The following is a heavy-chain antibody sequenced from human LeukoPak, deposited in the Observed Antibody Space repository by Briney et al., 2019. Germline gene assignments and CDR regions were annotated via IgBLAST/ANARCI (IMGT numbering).Heavy chain of an antibody. CDR1: GYTFNNYG. Sequence: GASVKVSCKASGYTFNNYGINWVRQAPGQGLEWMGWISAYNGNTNYAQKLQGRVTMTTDTSTSTAYMELKSLRSDDTAVYYCAREPNIAVADTYYYGMDVWCQGTTVTVCS. J-gene: IGHJ6*02. D-gene: IGHD6-19*01. CDR2: ISAYNGNT. V-gene: IGHV1-18*01. CDR3: AREPNIAVADTYYYGMDV.